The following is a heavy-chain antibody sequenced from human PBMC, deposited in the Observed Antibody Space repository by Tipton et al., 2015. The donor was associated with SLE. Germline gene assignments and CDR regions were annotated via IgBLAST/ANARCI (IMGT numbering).Heavy chain of an antibody. CDR1: GGSISSGNYY. V-gene: IGHV4-61*02. CDR2: IYTSGST. J-gene: IGHJ4*02. CDR3: AGATIELPLYYFDS. Sequence: TLSLTCTVSGGSISSGNYYWSWIRQPAGKGLEWIGRIYTSGSTNFNPSLKSRVTISVDTSKNQFSLKLTSVTAADTAVYFCAGATIELPLYYFDSWGQGSLVTVSS. D-gene: IGHD2-21*01.